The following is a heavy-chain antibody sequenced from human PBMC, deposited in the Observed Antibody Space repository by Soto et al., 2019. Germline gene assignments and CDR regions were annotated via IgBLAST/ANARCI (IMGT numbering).Heavy chain of an antibody. D-gene: IGHD6-19*01. CDR1: GDSYSISTYS. CDR2: IYQSGVT. V-gene: IGHV4-30-2*01. J-gene: IGHJ5*02. Sequence: TSETLSLTCNMSGDSYSISTYSWSWIRQPPWKALQWIGFIYQSGVTSYNPSLASRVSISLDRSNNQCSLKLKSVTAADTAVYFCAGMPYTSGLRFDPWGPGXLVTVYS. CDR3: AGMPYTSGLRFDP.